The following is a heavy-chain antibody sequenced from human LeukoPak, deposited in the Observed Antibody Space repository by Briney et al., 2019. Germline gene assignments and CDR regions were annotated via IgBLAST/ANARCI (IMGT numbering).Heavy chain of an antibody. V-gene: IGHV3-30*18. CDR3: AKDVRHCSIRSCPLDY. Sequence: PGGSLRLSCAVSGFTFSSYGMHWVRQAPDKGLEWVTFISYDGRDKNYADSVKGRFTISRDNSKNTLYLEMNSLRPEDTAVYYCAKDVRHCSIRSCPLDYWGQGTLVTVSS. CDR2: ISYDGRDK. D-gene: IGHD2-2*01. CDR1: GFTFSSYG. J-gene: IGHJ4*02.